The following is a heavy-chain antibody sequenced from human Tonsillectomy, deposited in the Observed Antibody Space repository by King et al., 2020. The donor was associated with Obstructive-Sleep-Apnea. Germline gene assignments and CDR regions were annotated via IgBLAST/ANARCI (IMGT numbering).Heavy chain of an antibody. Sequence: VQLVESGGGLVQPGGSLRLSCAASGFTFSSYAMHWVRQAPGKGLEDVSAISSKGGITYYANSVKGRFTISRDNSKNPLYLQMGSLRAEDMAVYYCARRTGGATFDYWGQGTLVTVSS. D-gene: IGHD1-26*01. CDR3: ARRTGGATFDY. CDR1: GFTFSSYA. CDR2: ISSKGGIT. V-gene: IGHV3-64*01. J-gene: IGHJ4*02.